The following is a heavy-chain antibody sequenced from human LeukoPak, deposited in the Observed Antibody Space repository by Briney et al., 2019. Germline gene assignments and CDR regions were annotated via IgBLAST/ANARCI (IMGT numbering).Heavy chain of an antibody. D-gene: IGHD6-19*01. CDR3: ARGGYSSGWYYFDY. V-gene: IGHV1-69*05. Sequence: GASVKVSCKAPGGTFSSYAISWVRQAPGQGLEWMGRIIPIFGTANYAQKFQGRVTITTDESTSTAYMELSSLRSEDTAVYYCARGGYSSGWYYFDYWGQGTLVTVSS. J-gene: IGHJ4*02. CDR2: IIPIFGTA. CDR1: GGTFSSYA.